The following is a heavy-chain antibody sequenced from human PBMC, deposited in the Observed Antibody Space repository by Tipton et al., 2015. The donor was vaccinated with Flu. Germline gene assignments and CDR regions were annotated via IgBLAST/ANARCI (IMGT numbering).Heavy chain of an antibody. Sequence: TLSLTCTVSGYSISSGYYWGWIRQPPGKGLEWIGSIYHSGSTYYNSSLKSRVTISVDTSKNQFSLKLSSVTAADTAVYYCVREGVQGVHAYLLYWGQGTLVTVSS. CDR2: IYHSGST. J-gene: IGHJ4*02. CDR1: GYSISSGYY. V-gene: IGHV4-38-2*02. CDR3: VREGVQGVHAYLLY. D-gene: IGHD3-10*01.